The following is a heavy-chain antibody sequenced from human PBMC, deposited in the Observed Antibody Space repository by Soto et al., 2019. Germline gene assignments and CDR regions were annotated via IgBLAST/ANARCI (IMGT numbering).Heavy chain of an antibody. CDR2: IYPGDSDT. D-gene: IGHD3-16*01. Sequence: GESLKISCKGSGYSFTSYWIGWVRQMPGKGLEWMGIIYPGDSDTRYSPSFQGQVTISADKSISTAYLQWSSLKASDTAMYYCARVDTPGDKPTRYYYGMDVWGQGTTVNVSS. J-gene: IGHJ6*02. CDR1: GYSFTSYW. CDR3: ARVDTPGDKPTRYYYGMDV. V-gene: IGHV5-51*01.